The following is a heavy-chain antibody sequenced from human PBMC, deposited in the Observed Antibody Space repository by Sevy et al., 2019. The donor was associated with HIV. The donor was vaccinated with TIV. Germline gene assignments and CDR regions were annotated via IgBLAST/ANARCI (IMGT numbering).Heavy chain of an antibody. V-gene: IGHV3-23*01. Sequence: GGSLRVSCVASGFRFSSYAMSWVRQAPGKGLEWVSDISGSGDNTHYAGSVKGRFTISRDNAKNTLYLQMNSLRAEDTAVYYCAKHIAAANFDYWGQGTLVTVSS. CDR1: GFRFSSYA. J-gene: IGHJ4*02. CDR2: ISGSGDNT. CDR3: AKHIAAANFDY. D-gene: IGHD6-13*01.